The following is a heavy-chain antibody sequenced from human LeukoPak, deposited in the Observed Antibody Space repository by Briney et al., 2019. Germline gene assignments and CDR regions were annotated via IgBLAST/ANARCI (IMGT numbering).Heavy chain of an antibody. Sequence: GGSLRLSCAASGFTFSSNWMHWVRQAPGKGLVWVSRINTDESSTTYADSARGRFTISRDNAKNTLYLQMNSLRAEDTAVYFCARDPGYCSGGNCYSVGIDYWGQGTLVTVSS. D-gene: IGHD2-15*01. V-gene: IGHV3-74*01. CDR1: GFTFSSNW. CDR3: ARDPGYCSGGNCYSVGIDY. CDR2: INTDESST. J-gene: IGHJ4*02.